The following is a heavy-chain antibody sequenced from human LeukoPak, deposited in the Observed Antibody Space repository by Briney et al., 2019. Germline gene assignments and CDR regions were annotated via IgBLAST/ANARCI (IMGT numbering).Heavy chain of an antibody. CDR3: AREGNGLLSKNFDY. J-gene: IGHJ4*02. CDR1: GYTFTSYY. Sequence: ASVKVSCKASGYTFTSYYMHWMRQAPGQGLEWLGYIGPHSRFTSSPQAFQGRVTMTSDTSMATAYMELIGLTSDDTAVYYCAREGNGLLSKNFDYWGQGTLVTVSS. V-gene: IGHV1-2*02. D-gene: IGHD2/OR15-2a*01. CDR2: IGPHSRFT.